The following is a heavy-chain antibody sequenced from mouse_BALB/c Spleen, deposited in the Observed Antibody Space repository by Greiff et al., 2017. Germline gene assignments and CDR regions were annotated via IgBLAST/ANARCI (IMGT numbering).Heavy chain of an antibody. D-gene: IGHD1-1*01. CDR2: IWAGGST. J-gene: IGHJ3*01. Sequence: VKLMESGPGLVAPSQSLSITCTVSGFSLTSYGVHWVRQPPGKGLEWLGVIWAGGSTNYNSALMSRLSISKDNSKSQVFLKMNSLQTDDTAMYYCARDPYYYGSSLAYWGQGTLVTVSA. V-gene: IGHV2-9*02. CDR1: GFSLTSYG. CDR3: ARDPYYYGSSLAY.